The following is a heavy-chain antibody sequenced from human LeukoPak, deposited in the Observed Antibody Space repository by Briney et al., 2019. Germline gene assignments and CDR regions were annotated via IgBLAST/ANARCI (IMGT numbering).Heavy chain of an antibody. CDR3: ARDGPRAVAAADY. V-gene: IGHV4-34*01. CDR2: INHSGST. J-gene: IGHJ4*02. CDR1: GGSFSGYY. Sequence: SETLSLTCAVYGGSFSGYYWSWIRQPPGKGLEWIGEINHSGSTNYNPSLKSRVTISVDTSKNQFSLKLSSVTAADTAVYYCARDGPRAVAAADYWGQGTLVTVSS. D-gene: IGHD6-19*01.